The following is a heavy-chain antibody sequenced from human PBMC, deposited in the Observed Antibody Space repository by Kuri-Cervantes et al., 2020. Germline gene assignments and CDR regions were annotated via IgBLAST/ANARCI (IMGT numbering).Heavy chain of an antibody. V-gene: IGHV1-69*06. CDR3: ATSPQYSSSWYGDY. D-gene: IGHD6-13*01. Sequence: SVKVSCKASGGTFSSYAISWMRQAPGQGLEWMGGIIPIFGTANYAQKFQGRVTITADKSTSTAYMELSSLRSEDTAVYYCATSPQYSSSWYGDYWGQGTLVTVSS. CDR2: IIPIFGTA. CDR1: GGTFSSYA. J-gene: IGHJ4*02.